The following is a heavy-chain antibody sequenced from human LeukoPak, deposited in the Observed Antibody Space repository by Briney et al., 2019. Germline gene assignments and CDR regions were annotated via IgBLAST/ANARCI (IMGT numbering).Heavy chain of an antibody. J-gene: IGHJ6*02. Sequence: GASVKVSCKASGYASFDSYLHWVRQAPGQGLEWMGWINPNSGGTNYAQKFQGRVTMTRDTSISTAYMELSRLRSDDTAVYYCARLQYGASYYYYGMDVWGQGTTVTVSS. CDR3: ARLQYGASYYYYGMDV. CDR2: INPNSGGT. D-gene: IGHD2-8*01. V-gene: IGHV1-2*02. CDR1: GYASFDSY.